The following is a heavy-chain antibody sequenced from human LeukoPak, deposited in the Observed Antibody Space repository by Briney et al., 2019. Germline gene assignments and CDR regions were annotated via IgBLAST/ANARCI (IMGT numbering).Heavy chain of an antibody. D-gene: IGHD1-26*01. J-gene: IGHJ4*02. CDR2: IYSGTTT. CDR3: ARDRPSHTISWEN. Sequence: GGSLRLSCAASGFTINSDYRSWVRQAPGKGLEWVSVIYSGTTTYYTHSVKGRFTISTDSAKNILYLQMNSLTVDDTAVYYCARDRPSHTISWENWGEGTLVTVSS. CDR1: GFTINSDY. V-gene: IGHV3-53*01.